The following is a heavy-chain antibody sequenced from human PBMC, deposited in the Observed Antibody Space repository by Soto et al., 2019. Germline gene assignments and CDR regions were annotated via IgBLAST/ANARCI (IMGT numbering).Heavy chain of an antibody. CDR1: GFTFSSYG. CDR3: ARDGASGDYVPIEGHFDY. D-gene: IGHD4-17*01. Sequence: GGSLRLSCAASGFTFSSYGMHWVRQAPGKGLEWVAVIWYDGSNKYYADSVKGRFTISRDNSKNTLYLQMNSLRAEDTAVYYCARDGASGDYVPIEGHFDYWGQGTLVTVSS. J-gene: IGHJ4*02. V-gene: IGHV3-33*01. CDR2: IWYDGSNK.